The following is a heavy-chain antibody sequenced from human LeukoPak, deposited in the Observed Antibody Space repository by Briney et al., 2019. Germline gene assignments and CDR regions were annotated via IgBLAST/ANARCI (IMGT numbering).Heavy chain of an antibody. CDR2: ISGSGGNT. CDR3: ARDNWNDHFFDY. D-gene: IGHD1-20*01. CDR1: GFTFSSYA. J-gene: IGHJ4*02. V-gene: IGHV3-23*01. Sequence: GGSLSLSCAASGFTFSSYAMSWVRQAPGKGLEWVSSISGSGGNTFYADSVKGRFTISRDNSKTTLYLQMNSLRAEDTAIYYCARDNWNDHFFDYWGQGTLVTVSS.